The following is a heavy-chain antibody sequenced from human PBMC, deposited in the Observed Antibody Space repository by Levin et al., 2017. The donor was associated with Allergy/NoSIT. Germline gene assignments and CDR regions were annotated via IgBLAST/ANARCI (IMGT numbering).Heavy chain of an antibody. CDR3: VGDIGAEYCGSDCYFDY. V-gene: IGHV3-33*01. D-gene: IGHD2-21*02. CDR1: GFTFRSHA. CDR2: IWYDGSNE. Sequence: GESLKISCAASGFTFRSHATHWVRQAPGKGLEWVALIWYDGSNEFYADSVKGRFTLSRDNSKNTLYLQMHNLSAEDTAVYYCVGDIGAEYCGSDCYFDYWGQGALVTVSS. J-gene: IGHJ4*02.